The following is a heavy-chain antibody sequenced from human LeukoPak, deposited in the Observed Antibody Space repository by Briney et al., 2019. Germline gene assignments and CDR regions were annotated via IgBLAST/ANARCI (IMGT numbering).Heavy chain of an antibody. CDR1: GFTFRSYG. V-gene: IGHV3-30*18. Sequence: GGSLRLSCAASGFTFRSYGMHWVRQAPGKGLEWVAVISYDGSNKYYADSVKGRFTISRDNSKNTLYLQMNSLRAEDSAVYYCAKGAGCSGGSCYHEGPYYFDYWGQGTMVSVSS. CDR2: ISYDGSNK. D-gene: IGHD2-15*01. J-gene: IGHJ4*02. CDR3: AKGAGCSGGSCYHEGPYYFDY.